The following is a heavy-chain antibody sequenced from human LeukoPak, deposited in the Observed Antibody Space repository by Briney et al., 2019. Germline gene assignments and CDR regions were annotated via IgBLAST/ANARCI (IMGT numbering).Heavy chain of an antibody. CDR2: INPNSGGT. Sequence: ASVKVSCKASGYTFTGYYMHWVRQAPGQGLEWLGWINPNSGGTNYAQKFQGRVTMTRDMSISTAYMELSRLRSDDTAVYYCARGAVPYYYYYMDVWGKGTTVTVSS. J-gene: IGHJ6*03. CDR1: GYTFTGYY. D-gene: IGHD6-19*01. CDR3: ARGAVPYYYYYMDV. V-gene: IGHV1-2*02.